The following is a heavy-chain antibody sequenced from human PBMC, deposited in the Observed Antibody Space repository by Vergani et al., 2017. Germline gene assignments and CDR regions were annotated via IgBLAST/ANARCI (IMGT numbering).Heavy chain of an antibody. V-gene: IGHV4-59*01. CDR2: IYYSGST. Sequence: QVQLQESGPGLVKPSETLSLTCTVSGGSISSYYWSWIRQPPGKGLEWIGYIYYSGSTNYNPSLKSRVTISVDTSKNQFSLKLSSVTAADTAVYYCARSLDYYDSSGFLAGFDYWGQGTLVTVSS. CDR1: GGSISSYY. J-gene: IGHJ4*02. D-gene: IGHD3-22*01. CDR3: ARSLDYYDSSGFLAGFDY.